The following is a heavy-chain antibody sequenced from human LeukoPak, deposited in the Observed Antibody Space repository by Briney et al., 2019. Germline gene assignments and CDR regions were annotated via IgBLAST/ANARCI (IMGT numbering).Heavy chain of an antibody. CDR2: INQDGSEK. J-gene: IGHJ4*02. CDR3: ARGFRFGEFADGVISY. V-gene: IGHV3-7*01. D-gene: IGHD3-10*01. CDR1: GFTFSSYW. Sequence: PGGSLRLSCAASGFTFSSYWMSWVREAPGKELEWVANINQDGSEKFYVDSVKGRFTISRDNSKNTLYLQMNSLRADDTAIYYCARGFRFGEFADGVISYWGQGTLVTVSS.